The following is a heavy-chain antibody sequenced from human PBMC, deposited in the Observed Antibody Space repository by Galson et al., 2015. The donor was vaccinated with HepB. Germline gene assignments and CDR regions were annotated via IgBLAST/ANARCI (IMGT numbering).Heavy chain of an antibody. D-gene: IGHD5-12*01. CDR2: ISSSSSYI. V-gene: IGHV3-21*01. CDR3: ARDWPAPINGAAPFDY. J-gene: IGHJ4*02. Sequence: SLRLSCAASGFTFSSYSMNWVRQAPGKGLEWVSSISSSSSYIYYADSVKGRFTISRDNAKNSLYLQMNSLRAEDTAVYYCARDWPAPINGAAPFDYWGQGTLVTVSS. CDR1: GFTFSSYS.